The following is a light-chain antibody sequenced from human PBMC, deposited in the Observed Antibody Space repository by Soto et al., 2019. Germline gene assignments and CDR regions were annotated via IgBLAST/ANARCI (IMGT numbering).Light chain of an antibody. CDR3: QQYNNWPPTWT. CDR2: GAS. J-gene: IGKJ1*01. Sequence: EIVMTQSPATLSVSPGERATLSCRASQSVSSNLAWYQQKPGQAPRPLIYGASTRATGIPARFSGSGSGTEFTLTISSLHSEDFAVYYCQQYNNWPPTWTYGQGTKVDIK. CDR1: QSVSSN. V-gene: IGKV3-15*01.